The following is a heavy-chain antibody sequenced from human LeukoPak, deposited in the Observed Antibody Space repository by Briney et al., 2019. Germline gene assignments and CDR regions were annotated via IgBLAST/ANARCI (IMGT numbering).Heavy chain of an antibody. CDR2: IEQDGSEK. CDR1: GFTFSRYW. D-gene: IGHD2-15*01. V-gene: IGHV3-7*01. Sequence: PGGSPRLSCAASGFTFSRYWMSWVRQAPGKGPEWVAIIEQDGSEKYYVDSVKGRFTISRDNAKNSLYLQMNSLRAEDTAVYYCAREFCSGANCYPMGAFDMWGQGTMVTVSS. J-gene: IGHJ3*02. CDR3: AREFCSGANCYPMGAFDM.